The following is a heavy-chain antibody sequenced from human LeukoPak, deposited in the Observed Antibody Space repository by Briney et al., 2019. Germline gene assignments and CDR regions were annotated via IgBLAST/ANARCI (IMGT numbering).Heavy chain of an antibody. CDR1: GLTFSGYA. J-gene: IGHJ4*02. CDR2: VSRIGGST. Sequence: GGSLRLSCAASGLTFSGYAMSWVRQAPGKGLEWVSTVSRIGGSTYYADSVKGRFTISRDNAKNSLYLQMNSLRAEDTAVYYCARTSDGYGKFDYWGQGTLVTVSS. CDR3: ARTSDGYGKFDY. D-gene: IGHD5-24*01. V-gene: IGHV3-23*01.